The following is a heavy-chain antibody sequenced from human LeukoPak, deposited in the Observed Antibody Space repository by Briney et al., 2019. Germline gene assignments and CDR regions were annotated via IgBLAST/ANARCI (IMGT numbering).Heavy chain of an antibody. CDR2: ISDSGEST. CDR3: AKNSGTYFY. V-gene: IGHV3-23*01. Sequence: GGSLRLSCAASGFAFVDHGMTLVRQAPGKGLELVSTISDSGESTYYTDSVKGRFTISRDNSENTVYLQMDSLRADDTAVYFCAKNSGTYFYWGQGTRVTVSS. D-gene: IGHD1-26*01. CDR1: GFAFVDHG. J-gene: IGHJ4*02.